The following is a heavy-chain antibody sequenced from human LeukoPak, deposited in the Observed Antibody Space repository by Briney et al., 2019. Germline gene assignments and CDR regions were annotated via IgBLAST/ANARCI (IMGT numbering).Heavy chain of an antibody. CDR3: ARDYCGGDCYSDNWFDP. CDR2: ISYDGSNK. D-gene: IGHD2-21*02. CDR1: GFTLSSYA. Sequence: GRSLRLSCAASGFTLSSYAMHWVRQAPGKGLEWVAVISYDGSNKYYADSVKGRFTISRDNSKNTLYLQMNSLRAEDTAVYYCARDYCGGDCYSDNWFDPWGQGTLVTVSS. V-gene: IGHV3-30*04. J-gene: IGHJ5*02.